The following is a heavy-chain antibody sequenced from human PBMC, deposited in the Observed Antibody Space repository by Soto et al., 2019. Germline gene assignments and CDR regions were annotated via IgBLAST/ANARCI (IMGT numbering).Heavy chain of an antibody. CDR1: GFTFSSYA. CDR2: ITYDGSNK. V-gene: IGHV3-30*01. CDR3: ARDPHIVGEPSGTDY. Sequence: QVQLVESGGGVVQPGRSLRLSCAASGFTFSSYAMHWVRQAPGKGLEWVAVITYDGSNKYYADSVKGRFTISKDNSKITLYLQMNSLRAEDTAVYYWARDPHIVGEPSGTDYWGQGTLVVVSS. D-gene: IGHD1-26*01. J-gene: IGHJ4*02.